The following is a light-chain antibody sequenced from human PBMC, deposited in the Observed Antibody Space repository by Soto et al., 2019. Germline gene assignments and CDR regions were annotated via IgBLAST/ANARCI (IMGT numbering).Light chain of an antibody. CDR3: QQYENIPT. V-gene: IGKV1-33*01. CDR2: DAS. J-gene: IGKJ5*01. CDR1: QNIKNY. Sequence: DIQTTQSPSSMSASVGHRVTITCQASQNIKNYLNWYQQKPGRAPKLLIYDASNLEAGVPSRFRGSGSGTDFPFTISRLQPEDIATYDCQQYENIPTFGQGTRLEIK.